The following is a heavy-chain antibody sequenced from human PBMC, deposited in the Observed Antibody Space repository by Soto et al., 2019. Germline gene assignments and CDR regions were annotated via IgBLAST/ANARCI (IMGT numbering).Heavy chain of an antibody. CDR2: IYHSGST. CDR3: ARGDNYYYGMDV. CDR1: GGSISSGGYS. D-gene: IGHD2-15*01. Sequence: PSETLSLTCAASGGSISSGGYSWSWIRQPPGKGLEWIGYIYHSGSTYYNPSLKSRVTISVDRSKNQFSLKLSSVTAADTAVYYCARGDNYYYGMDVWGQGTTVTVSS. J-gene: IGHJ6*02. V-gene: IGHV4-30-2*01.